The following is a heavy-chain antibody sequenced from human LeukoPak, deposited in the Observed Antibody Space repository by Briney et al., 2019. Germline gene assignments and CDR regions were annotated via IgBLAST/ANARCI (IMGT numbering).Heavy chain of an antibody. CDR3: ARGGDYYYDSSGDAFDI. J-gene: IGHJ3*02. CDR1: GGTFSSYA. V-gene: IGHV1-69*13. Sequence: SVKVSCKASGGTFSSYAISWVRQAPGQGLEWMGGIIPIFGTANYAQKFQGRVMITADESTSTAYMELSSLRSEDTAVYYCARGGDYYYDSSGDAFDIWGQGTMVTVSS. D-gene: IGHD3-22*01. CDR2: IIPIFGTA.